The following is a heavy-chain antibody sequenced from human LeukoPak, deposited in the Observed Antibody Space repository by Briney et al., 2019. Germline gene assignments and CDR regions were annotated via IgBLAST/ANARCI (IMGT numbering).Heavy chain of an antibody. CDR3: ARDLDTEGSGWFDP. V-gene: IGHV1-69*13. D-gene: IGHD5-18*01. Sequence: GASVKVSCKASGGTFISYAISWVRQAPGQGLEWMGGIIPIFGTANYAQRFQGRVTITADESTSTAYMELSSLRSEDTAVYYCARDLDTEGSGWFDPWGQGTLVTVSS. CDR2: IIPIFGTA. CDR1: GGTFISYA. J-gene: IGHJ5*02.